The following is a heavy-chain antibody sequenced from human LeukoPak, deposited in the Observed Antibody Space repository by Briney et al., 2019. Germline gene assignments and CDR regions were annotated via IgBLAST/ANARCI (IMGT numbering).Heavy chain of an antibody. J-gene: IGHJ4*02. Sequence: GGSLRLSCAASGFTFSSYGMHWVRQAPGEGLEWVAVIWYDGSNKYYADSVKGRFTISRDNSKNTLYLQMNSLRAEDTAVYYCARAVAGDDYWGQGTLVTVSS. V-gene: IGHV3-33*01. D-gene: IGHD3-16*01. CDR2: IWYDGSNK. CDR1: GFTFSSYG. CDR3: ARAVAGDDY.